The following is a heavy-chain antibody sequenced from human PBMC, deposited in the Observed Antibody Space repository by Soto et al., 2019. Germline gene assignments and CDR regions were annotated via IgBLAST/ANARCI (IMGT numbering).Heavy chain of an antibody. CDR3: ASRAQYSSSWYRGFDY. CDR2: IIPIFGTA. Sequence: QVQLVQSGAEVKKPGSSVKVSCKASGGTFSSYAITWVRQAPGQGLEWMGGIIPIFGTANYAQKFQGRVTLXTDESTSTGYTELSSLGSEDTAVYHCASRAQYSSSWYRGFDYWGQGTLVTVSS. D-gene: IGHD6-13*01. V-gene: IGHV1-69*05. CDR1: GGTFSSYA. J-gene: IGHJ4*02.